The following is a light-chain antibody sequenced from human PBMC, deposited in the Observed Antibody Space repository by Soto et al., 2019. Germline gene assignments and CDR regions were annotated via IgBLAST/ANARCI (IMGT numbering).Light chain of an antibody. V-gene: IGKV2-28*01. CDR2: LSS. Sequence: IVLTQSPLSLPVTPGEPASISCRSSPSLLHNHGHTYLDWYLPTPGQSPQLLICLSSIRASGVPDRFSGSVSGTDFTLEISRVEAEDVGVYFGLQAVQTPHTFGEGTLGEIK. J-gene: IGKJ4*02. CDR3: LQAVQTPHT. CDR1: PSLLHNHGHTY.